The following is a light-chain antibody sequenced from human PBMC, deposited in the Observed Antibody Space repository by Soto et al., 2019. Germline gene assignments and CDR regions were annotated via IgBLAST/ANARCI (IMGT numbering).Light chain of an antibody. CDR3: QQRSNWPPEIT. Sequence: EIVLTQSPASLAWSAVERATLSCMASQTVFSRLAWYQHKPGQAPRLLIYDSSIRATGIPVRFSGSGSGTDFTLTISSLQPEDFAVYYCQQRSNWPPEITFGQGTRLEIK. CDR1: QTVFSR. J-gene: IGKJ5*01. CDR2: DSS. V-gene: IGKV3-11*01.